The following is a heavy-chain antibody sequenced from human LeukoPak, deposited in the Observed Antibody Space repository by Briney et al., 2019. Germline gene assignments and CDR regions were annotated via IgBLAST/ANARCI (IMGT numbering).Heavy chain of an antibody. CDR2: IYYSGGT. Sequence: SETLSLTCTVSGASISSDDYYWSWIRQPPGKGLEWIGYIYYSGGTYYNPSLKSRATISVDTSKNQISLKLTSVTAADTAVYYCARDITPTMGGLNWFDPWGQGTLVTVSS. J-gene: IGHJ5*02. V-gene: IGHV4-30-4*08. CDR1: GASISSDDYY. D-gene: IGHD3-16*01. CDR3: ARDITPTMGGLNWFDP.